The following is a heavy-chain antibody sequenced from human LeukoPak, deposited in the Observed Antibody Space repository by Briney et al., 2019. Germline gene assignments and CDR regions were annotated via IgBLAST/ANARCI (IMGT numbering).Heavy chain of an antibody. J-gene: IGHJ3*02. D-gene: IGHD2/OR15-2a*01. V-gene: IGHV3-23*01. CDR3: ARDFLGAFDI. CDR1: GFTFSSYA. Sequence: GGSLRLSCAASGFTFSSYAMSWVRQAPGKGLEWVSAISGSGGSTYYADSVKGRFTISRDNAKNSLYLQMNSLRAEDTAVYYCARDFLGAFDIWGQGTMVTVSS. CDR2: ISGSGGST.